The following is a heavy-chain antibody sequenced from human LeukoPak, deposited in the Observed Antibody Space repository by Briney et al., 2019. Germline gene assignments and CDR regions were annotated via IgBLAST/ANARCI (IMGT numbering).Heavy chain of an antibody. CDR2: INYSGST. CDR1: GGSISNYY. V-gene: IGHV4-59*01. Sequence: SETLCLTCTASGGSISNYYWSWIRQPPGKGLEWIGYINYSGSTNYNPSLKSRVSISVDTSKNQFSLKLSSVTAADTAVYYCARLYRDDFWSGYSTHFDYWGQGTLVTVSS. J-gene: IGHJ4*02. D-gene: IGHD3-3*01. CDR3: ARLYRDDFWSGYSTHFDY.